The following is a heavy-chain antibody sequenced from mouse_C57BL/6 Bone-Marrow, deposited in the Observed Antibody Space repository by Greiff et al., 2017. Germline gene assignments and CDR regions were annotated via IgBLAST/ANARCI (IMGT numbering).Heavy chain of an antibody. CDR2: IDPSDSYT. Sequence: QVQLQQPGAELVKPGASVKLSCKASGYTFTSYWMQWVKQRPGQGLEWIGEIDPSDSYTNYNQKFKGKATLTVDTSSSTAYMQLSSLTSEDSAVYYCAREGLLRYWYFDFWGTGTTVTVSS. V-gene: IGHV1-50*01. CDR1: GYTFTSYW. D-gene: IGHD1-1*01. CDR3: AREGLLRYWYFDF. J-gene: IGHJ1*03.